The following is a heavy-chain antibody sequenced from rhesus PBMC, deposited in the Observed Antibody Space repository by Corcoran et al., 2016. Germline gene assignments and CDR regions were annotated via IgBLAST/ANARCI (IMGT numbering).Heavy chain of an antibody. CDR1: GYTFTDYY. V-gene: IGHV1S2*01. D-gene: IGHD1-44*01. Sequence: QVQLVQSGAEVKKPGSSVKVSCKASGYTFTDYYIHWVRQAPRQGLEWMGWINPYSGKAKYEQNFQGRVTVTRDTSTSTAYMELSSLRSEDTAVYYCTRSAGRDWYFDLWGPGTPITISS. CDR3: TRSAGRDWYFDL. J-gene: IGHJ2*01. CDR2: INPYSGKA.